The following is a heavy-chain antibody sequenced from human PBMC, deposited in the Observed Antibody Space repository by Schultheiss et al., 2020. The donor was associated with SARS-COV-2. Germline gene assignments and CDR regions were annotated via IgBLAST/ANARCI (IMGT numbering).Heavy chain of an antibody. Sequence: SETLSLTCTVSGGSISSGSYYWAWIRQLPGKGLEWIGYIYYSGSTNYNPSLKSRVTISVDTSKNQFSLKLSSVTAADTAVYYCAGSGYRYGARWWGQGTLVTVSS. CDR1: GGSISSGSYY. J-gene: IGHJ4*02. CDR3: AGSGYRYGARW. CDR2: IYYSGST. D-gene: IGHD5-18*01. V-gene: IGHV4-61*01.